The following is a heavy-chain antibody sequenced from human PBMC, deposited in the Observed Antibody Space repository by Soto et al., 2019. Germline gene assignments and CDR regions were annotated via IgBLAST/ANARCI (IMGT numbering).Heavy chain of an antibody. Sequence: EVQLVESGGGLVQPGGSLRLSCAASGFLFSSDWTAWLRQAPGKGLEWVAHIKEDGIEKYYLDSVRGRFTISRDNAKNSVYLEMNSLRDDDTAVYYCARGRWKQLLFDYWGQGTLVTVSS. V-gene: IGHV3-7*03. CDR1: GFLFSSDW. J-gene: IGHJ4*02. D-gene: IGHD1-1*01. CDR3: ARGRWKQLLFDY. CDR2: IKEDGIEK.